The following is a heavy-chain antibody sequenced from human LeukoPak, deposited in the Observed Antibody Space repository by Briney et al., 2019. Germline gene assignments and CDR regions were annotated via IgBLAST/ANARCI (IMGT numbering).Heavy chain of an antibody. CDR3: AIWTSVNY. D-gene: IGHD1-1*01. V-gene: IGHV3-7*01. CDR2: MDSSGTHK. Sequence: GGSLTLSCAASDFTFNRSWMNWLRQSPGKGLEWVANMDSSGTHKRDVDSFKCRFTISKDNSGTSFYLDMYNLRVEDTAIYYGAIWTSVNYWGQGTLVTVSS. J-gene: IGHJ4*02. CDR1: DFTFNRSW.